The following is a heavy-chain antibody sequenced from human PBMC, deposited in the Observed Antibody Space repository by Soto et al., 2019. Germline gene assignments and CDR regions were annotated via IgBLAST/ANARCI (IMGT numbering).Heavy chain of an antibody. V-gene: IGHV4-4*07. D-gene: IGHD1-1*01. CDR2: IYATGTT. CDR3: VRNGTKTLRDWFDP. Sequence: SETVSLTCTVSGASISGFYWSWIRKSAGKGLEWIGRIYATGTTDYNPFLKSRVMMSVDTSKKQFSLKLRSVTAADTAVYYCVRNGTKTLRDWFDPWGQGISVTVSS. J-gene: IGHJ5*02. CDR1: GASISGFY.